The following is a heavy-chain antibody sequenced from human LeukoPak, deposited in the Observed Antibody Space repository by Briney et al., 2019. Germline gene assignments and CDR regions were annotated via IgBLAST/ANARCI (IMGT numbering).Heavy chain of an antibody. V-gene: IGHV1-69*13. CDR2: IIPIFGTA. CDR3: ARRVLRRGYSGYGGLDY. Sequence: ASVKVSCKASGGTFSSYAISWVRQAPGQGLEWMGGIIPIFGTANYAQKFQGRVTITADESTSTAYMELSSLRSEDTAVYYCARRVLRRGYSGYGGLDYWGQGTLVTVSS. CDR1: GGTFSSYA. J-gene: IGHJ4*02. D-gene: IGHD5-12*01.